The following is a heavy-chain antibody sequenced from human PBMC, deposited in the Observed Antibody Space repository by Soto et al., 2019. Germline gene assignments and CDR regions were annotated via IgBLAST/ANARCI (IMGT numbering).Heavy chain of an antibody. D-gene: IGHD2-15*01. CDR2: ISSSSSYI. J-gene: IGHJ6*02. Sequence: LRLSCAASGFTFSSYSMNWVRQAPGKGLEWVSSISSSSSYIYYADSVKGRFTISRDNAKNSLYLQMNSLRAEDTAVYYCARLGGYCSGGSCPYGMDVWGQGTTVTVSS. CDR1: GFTFSSYS. V-gene: IGHV3-21*01. CDR3: ARLGGYCSGGSCPYGMDV.